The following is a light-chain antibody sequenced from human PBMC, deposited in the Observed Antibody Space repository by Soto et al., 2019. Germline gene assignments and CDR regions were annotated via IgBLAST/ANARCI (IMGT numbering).Light chain of an antibody. CDR3: HSYTTSTTYV. CDR2: DVR. V-gene: IGLV2-14*03. CDR1: SSDVGAYNY. Sequence: QSVLTQPASVSGSPGQSITISCTGTSSDVGAYNYVSWFQQQPGKAPKLMIFDVRSRPSGVSDRFSGSKSGNAASLTISGLQAEDEADYYCHSYTTSTTYVFGTGTKVT. J-gene: IGLJ1*01.